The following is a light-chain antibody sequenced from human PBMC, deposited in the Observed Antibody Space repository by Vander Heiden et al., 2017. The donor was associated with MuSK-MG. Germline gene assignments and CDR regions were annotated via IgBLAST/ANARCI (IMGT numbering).Light chain of an antibody. J-gene: IGKJ4*01. Sequence: DIQMTQSPSSLSASVGDRVTITCRASQSISSYLNWYQQKPGKAPKLLIYAASSLQSGVPSRFSGSGSGTDFTLTISSLQPEDFATYYGQQSYSTPTLGGGTKVEIK. CDR3: QQSYSTPT. V-gene: IGKV1-39*01. CDR1: QSISSY. CDR2: AAS.